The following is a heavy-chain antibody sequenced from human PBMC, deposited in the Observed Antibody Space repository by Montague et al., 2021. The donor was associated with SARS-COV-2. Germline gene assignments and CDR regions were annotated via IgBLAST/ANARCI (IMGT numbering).Heavy chain of an antibody. Sequence: SVRVSCKASGYTFTSYGISWVRQAPGQGLEWMGWISAYNGNTNYAQKLQGRVTMTTDTSTRTAYMELRSLRSDDTAVYYCARDEGIVASYYYYGMDVWGQGTTVTVSS. D-gene: IGHD5-12*01. CDR2: ISAYNGNT. CDR1: GYTFTSYG. V-gene: IGHV1-18*01. CDR3: ARDEGIVASYYYYGMDV. J-gene: IGHJ6*02.